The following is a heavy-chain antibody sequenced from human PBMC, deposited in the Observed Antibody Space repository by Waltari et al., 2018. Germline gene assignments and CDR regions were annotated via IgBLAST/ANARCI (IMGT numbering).Heavy chain of an antibody. Sequence: QVQLVQSGAEVKKPGASVKVSCKASGYTFTCYAMHWVRQAPGQRLEWMGWINAGNGNTKYSQKFQGRVTITRDTSASTAYMELSSLRSEDTAVYYCARDQGSYGWEYYFDYWGQGTLVTVSS. CDR2: INAGNGNT. J-gene: IGHJ4*02. CDR3: ARDQGSYGWEYYFDY. CDR1: GYTFTCYA. V-gene: IGHV1-3*01. D-gene: IGHD5-18*01.